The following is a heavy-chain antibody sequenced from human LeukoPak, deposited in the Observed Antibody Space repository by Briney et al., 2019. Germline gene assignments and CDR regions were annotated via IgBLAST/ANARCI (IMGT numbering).Heavy chain of an antibody. J-gene: IGHJ6*03. Sequence: ASVKVSCKASGYRFTGYYIHWVRQAPGQGLEWLGRINPETGGTNYAPQFKGRVTITSDTSTSTAYMELPSLTSDDTALYYCARAGINYFYIEVWAKGTALTVSS. CDR1: GYRFTGYY. D-gene: IGHD3-10*01. CDR3: ARAGINYFYIEV. V-gene: IGHV1-2*02. CDR2: INPETGGT.